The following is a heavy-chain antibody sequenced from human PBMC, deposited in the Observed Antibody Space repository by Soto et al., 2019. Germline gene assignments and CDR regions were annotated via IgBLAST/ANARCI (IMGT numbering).Heavy chain of an antibody. Sequence: PSETLSLTCTVSGGSPTSDDWSWVRQPPGKGLEWLGYIFHSLGAKYNPSLGSRGTISLDTSKNQLSLSLRSVTAADTAIYFCVRDLNGSGDYWGQGTLVTVSS. CDR1: GGSPTSDD. CDR2: IFHSLGA. V-gene: IGHV4-59*13. D-gene: IGHD3-10*01. J-gene: IGHJ4*02. CDR3: VRDLNGSGDY.